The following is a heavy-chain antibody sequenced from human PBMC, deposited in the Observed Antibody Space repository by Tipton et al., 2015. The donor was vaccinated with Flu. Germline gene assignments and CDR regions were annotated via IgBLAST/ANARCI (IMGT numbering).Heavy chain of an antibody. J-gene: IGHJ6*02. Sequence: PGLVKPSETLSLTCTVSGGSISIYYWTWIRQPPGKGLEWIGYVSYSGTTNYNPSLKSRVTISTDASKNQFSLRLNSVTAADTAAYYCARAPIWSGYVTYARDVWGQGTTVTVS. D-gene: IGHD3-3*01. CDR3: ARAPIWSGYVTYARDV. CDR1: GGSISIYY. V-gene: IGHV4-59*01. CDR2: VSYSGTT.